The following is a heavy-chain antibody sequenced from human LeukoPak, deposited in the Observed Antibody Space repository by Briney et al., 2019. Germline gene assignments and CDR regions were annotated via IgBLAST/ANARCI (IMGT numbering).Heavy chain of an antibody. J-gene: IGHJ4*02. Sequence: SETLSLTCTVSGGSISSYYWSWIRQPPGKGLEWIGYIYYSGSTNYNPSLKSRVTISVDTSKNQFSLKLSSVTAADTAVYYCASAVVHSGSYYWGNFDYWGQGTLVTVSS. CDR2: IYYSGST. CDR1: GGSISSYY. D-gene: IGHD1-26*01. CDR3: ASAVVHSGSYYWGNFDY. V-gene: IGHV4-59*01.